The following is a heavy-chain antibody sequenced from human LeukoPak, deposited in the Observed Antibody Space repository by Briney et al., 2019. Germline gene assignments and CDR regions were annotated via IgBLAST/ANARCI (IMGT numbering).Heavy chain of an antibody. CDR1: GYSFTSYT. Sequence: ASVKVSCKASGYSFTSYTINWVRQAPGQGLEWMGWITTYNVNTNYAQKFQGRVTMTTDASTSTAYMDLRSLRSDDTAVYYCAREYSSGWYYFDYWGQGTLVTVSS. D-gene: IGHD6-19*01. CDR3: AREYSSGWYYFDY. J-gene: IGHJ4*02. V-gene: IGHV1-18*01. CDR2: ITTYNVNT.